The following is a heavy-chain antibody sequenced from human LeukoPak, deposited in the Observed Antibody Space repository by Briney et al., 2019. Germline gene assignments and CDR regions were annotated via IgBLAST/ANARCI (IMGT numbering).Heavy chain of an antibody. Sequence: PGGSLRLSCSASGFTFADFTMSWLRQSPGQGLEWVGFIRSKVYGGAPEHAASVAARFTISRDDSTSIAYLQMNSLQVEDTAVYYCARGSGRYVMVDWWGQGTLVTVSS. J-gene: IGHJ4*02. CDR3: ARGSGRYVMVDW. D-gene: IGHD6-19*01. CDR1: GFTFADFT. V-gene: IGHV3-49*03. CDR2: IRSKVYGGAP.